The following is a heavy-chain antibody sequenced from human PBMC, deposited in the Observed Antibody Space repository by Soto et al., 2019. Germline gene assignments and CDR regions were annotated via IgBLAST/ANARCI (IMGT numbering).Heavy chain of an antibody. D-gene: IGHD3-22*01. CDR2: IYYSGST. J-gene: IGHJ4*02. CDR1: GGSISSSSYY. V-gene: IGHV4-39*01. Sequence: PSETLSLTCTVSGGSISSSSYYWGWIRQPPGKGLEWIGSIYYSGSTYYNPSLKSRVTISVDTSKNQFSLKLSSVTAADTAVYYCARLTNYYDSSGYYYEQIPYFDDWGQGTLVTVSS. CDR3: ARLTNYYDSSGYYYEQIPYFDD.